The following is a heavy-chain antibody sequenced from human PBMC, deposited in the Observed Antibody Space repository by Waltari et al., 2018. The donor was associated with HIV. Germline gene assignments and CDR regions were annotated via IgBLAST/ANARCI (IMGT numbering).Heavy chain of an antibody. Sequence: QVQLQQWGAGLLKPSETLSLTCAVYGGSFSGYYLRWIRQPPGKGLEWIGEINHSGSNNYNPASKSRVTISGDTSKNQFSLKLSSVTAADTAVYYCAAYSSGWYYSGMDVWGQGTTVTVSS. J-gene: IGHJ6*02. D-gene: IGHD6-19*01. CDR1: GGSFSGYY. CDR2: INHSGSN. V-gene: IGHV4-34*01. CDR3: AAYSSGWYYSGMDV.